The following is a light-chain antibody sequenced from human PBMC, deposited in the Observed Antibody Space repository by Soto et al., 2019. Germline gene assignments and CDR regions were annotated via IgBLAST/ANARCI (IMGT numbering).Light chain of an antibody. V-gene: IGKV1-39*01. CDR1: QSISSD. CDR2: AAS. CDR3: QQSYSTPPT. Sequence: IQMTQSPSSLSACVGDRVTITCRASQSISSDLNWYQQKPGKAPKLLIYAASSLQSGVPSRFSGSGSGTDFTLTISSLQPEDFATYYCQQSYSTPPTFGQGTRLEIK. J-gene: IGKJ5*01.